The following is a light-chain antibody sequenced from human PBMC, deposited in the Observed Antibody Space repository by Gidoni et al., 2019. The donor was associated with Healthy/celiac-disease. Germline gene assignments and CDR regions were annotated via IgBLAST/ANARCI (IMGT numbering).Light chain of an antibody. J-gene: IGKJ2*01. CDR3: QQYNNWPRT. Sequence: IVMTQSPATLSVSPGERATLSCRASQNVSSNLAWYQQKPGQAPRLLIYGASTRAPGIPARFSGSGSGTEFTLTISSLQSEDSAVYYCQQYNNWPRTFGQGTKLEIK. V-gene: IGKV3-15*01. CDR2: GAS. CDR1: QNVSSN.